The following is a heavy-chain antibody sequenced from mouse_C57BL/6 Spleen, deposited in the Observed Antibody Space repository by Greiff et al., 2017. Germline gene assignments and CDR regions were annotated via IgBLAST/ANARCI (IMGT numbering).Heavy chain of an antibody. CDR3: TRDYREAMDY. D-gene: IGHD5-5*01. Sequence: DVMLVESGEGLVKPGGSLKLSCAASGFTFSSYAMSWVRQTPEKRLEWVAYLSSGGDYIYYADPVKGRFTISRDNARNTLYLQMISLKSEDTAMYYCTRDYREAMDYWGQGTSVTVSS. J-gene: IGHJ4*01. CDR2: LSSGGDYI. V-gene: IGHV5-9-1*02. CDR1: GFTFSSYA.